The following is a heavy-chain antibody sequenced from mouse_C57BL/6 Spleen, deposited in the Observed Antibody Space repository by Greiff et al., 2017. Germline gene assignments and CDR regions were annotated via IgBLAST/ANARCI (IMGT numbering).Heavy chain of an antibody. Sequence: QVQLQQPGAELVKPGASVKMSCKASGYTFTSYWITWVKQRPGQGLEWIGDIYPGSGSTNYNEKFKSKATLTVDTSSSTAYLQLSSLTSEDSAVYYCASGGYSNFPWFAYWGQGTLVTVSA. CDR3: ASGGYSNFPWFAY. CDR1: GYTFTSYW. CDR2: IYPGSGST. J-gene: IGHJ3*01. V-gene: IGHV1-55*01. D-gene: IGHD2-5*01.